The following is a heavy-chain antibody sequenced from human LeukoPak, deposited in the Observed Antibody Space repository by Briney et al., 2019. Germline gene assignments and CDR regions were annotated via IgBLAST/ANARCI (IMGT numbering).Heavy chain of an antibody. Sequence: GESLKISCKGSGYSFTSYWIGWVRQMPGKGLEWMGIVYPGDSDTKYSPSFQGQVTISADKSISTSFPQWNSLKASDTAMYYCARHDSTLATNYWGQGTLVTVSS. D-gene: IGHD5-12*01. V-gene: IGHV5-51*01. CDR3: ARHDSTLATNY. CDR1: GYSFTSYW. CDR2: VYPGDSDT. J-gene: IGHJ4*02.